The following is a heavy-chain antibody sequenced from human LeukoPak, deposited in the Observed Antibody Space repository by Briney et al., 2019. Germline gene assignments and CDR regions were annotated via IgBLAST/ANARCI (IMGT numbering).Heavy chain of an antibody. V-gene: IGHV1-69*05. CDR3: ARGGLYSSGWLFDY. Sequence: ASVKVSCKASGGTFSSYAISWVRQAPGQGLEWMGRIIPIFGTANYAQKSQGRVTITTDESTSTAYMELSSLRSEDTAVYYCARGGLYSSGWLFDYWGQGTLVTVSS. CDR1: GGTFSSYA. CDR2: IIPIFGTA. D-gene: IGHD6-19*01. J-gene: IGHJ4*02.